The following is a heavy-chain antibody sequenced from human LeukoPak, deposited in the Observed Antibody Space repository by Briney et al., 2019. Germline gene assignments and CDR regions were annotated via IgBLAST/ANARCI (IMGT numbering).Heavy chain of an antibody. CDR1: GITLSNYS. CDR2: IGGSGGST. CDR3: AKRGVVIRVILVGFHKEAYYFDS. D-gene: IGHD3-22*01. J-gene: IGHJ4*02. Sequence: PGGSLRLSCRVSGITLSNYSMSWVRQAPGKGLEWVAGIGGSGGSTNYADSVKGRFTISRDNPKNTLYLQMTSLRAEDTAVYFCAKRGVVIRVILVGFHKEAYYFDSWGQGALVTVSS. V-gene: IGHV3-23*01.